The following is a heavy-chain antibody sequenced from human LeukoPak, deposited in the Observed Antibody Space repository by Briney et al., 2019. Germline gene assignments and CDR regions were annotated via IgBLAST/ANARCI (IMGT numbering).Heavy chain of an antibody. CDR2: ISGSGGST. D-gene: IGHD3-10*01. Sequence: PGGSLRLSCAASGFTFSSYAMSWVRQAPGKGLEWVSAISGSGGSTYYADPVKGRFTISRDNSKNTLYLQMNSLRAEDTAVYYCARLPSYYYGSGSYLDVWGQGTTVTVSS. J-gene: IGHJ6*02. CDR1: GFTFSSYA. CDR3: ARLPSYYYGSGSYLDV. V-gene: IGHV3-23*01.